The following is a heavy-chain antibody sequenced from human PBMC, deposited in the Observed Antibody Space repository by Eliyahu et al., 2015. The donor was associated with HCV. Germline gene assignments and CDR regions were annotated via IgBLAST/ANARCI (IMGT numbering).Heavy chain of an antibody. CDR1: GLTVRSNH. CDR2: IHNGGSI. V-gene: IGHV3-66*01. D-gene: IGHD3-10*01. J-gene: IGHJ4*03. Sequence: EVXLVESGGDLVXPGGSLXLXCVVSGLTVRSNHMTWXRQAPGKGLEWVSVIHNGGSIFYTESVRGRFTISRDNSENTLYLQMHSLRADDTAVYYCARMQGFGSGPGYLDSWGQGTLVSVSS. CDR3: ARMQGFGSGPGYLDS.